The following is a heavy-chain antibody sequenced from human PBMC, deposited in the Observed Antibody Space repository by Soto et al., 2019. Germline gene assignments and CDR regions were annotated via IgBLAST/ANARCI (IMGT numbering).Heavy chain of an antibody. CDR3: ARVLNRLTPGVHRFDP. Sequence: EVRLVESGGHLVQPGESLRLSCAASGFSVSVNYMSWVRQAPGKGLEWVSVIYAGGSTYYADSVRGRFTISRDRSTNTLFLQIDALRAEDTAVYFCARVLNRLTPGVHRFDPWGQGTLVTVSS. CDR1: GFSVSVNY. D-gene: IGHD7-27*01. V-gene: IGHV3-66*01. CDR2: IYAGGST. J-gene: IGHJ5*02.